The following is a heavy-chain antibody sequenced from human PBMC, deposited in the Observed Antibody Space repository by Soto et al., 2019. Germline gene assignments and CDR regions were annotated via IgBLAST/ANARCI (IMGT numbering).Heavy chain of an antibody. J-gene: IGHJ3*02. Sequence: PSETLSLTCAVSASSIVSAYFWVLVRDPRGKGLEWIATIFHTGGTYYNPSLKSRVTISVDTSNNQFSLRLNSVTAADTALYFCARTWLAGGTPADAFDIWGQGTMVTVSS. CDR3: ARTWLAGGTPADAFDI. D-gene: IGHD2-15*01. CDR2: IFHTGGT. V-gene: IGHV4-38-2*01. CDR1: ASSIVSAYF.